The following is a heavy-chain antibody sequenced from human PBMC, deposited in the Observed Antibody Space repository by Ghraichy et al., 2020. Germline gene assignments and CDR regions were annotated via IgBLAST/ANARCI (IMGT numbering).Heavy chain of an antibody. J-gene: IGHJ4*02. Sequence: GGSLRLSCAASGFTFTNYALSWVRQAPGKGLEWVSTLSGNGGATYYADSVKGRFTITRDTSKNTLFLQMNSMKAEDTALYYCVKLGGYSGNPHYFESWGQGSLVTVAS. CDR1: GFTFTNYA. CDR3: VKLGGYSGNPHYFES. V-gene: IGHV3-23*01. D-gene: IGHD1-26*01. CDR2: LSGNGGAT.